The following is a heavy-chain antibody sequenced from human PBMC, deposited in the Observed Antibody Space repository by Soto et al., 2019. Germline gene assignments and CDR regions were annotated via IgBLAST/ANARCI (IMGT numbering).Heavy chain of an antibody. J-gene: IGHJ4*02. D-gene: IGHD3-22*01. CDR2: IYYSGST. CDR1: GGSISSYY. Sequence: SETLSLTCTVSGGSISSYYWSWIRQPPGKGLEWIGYIYYSGSTNYKPSLKSRVTISVDTSKNQFSLKLSSVTAADTAVYYCARRWGYSFDYWGQGTLVTVSS. V-gene: IGHV4-59*08. CDR3: ARRWGYSFDY.